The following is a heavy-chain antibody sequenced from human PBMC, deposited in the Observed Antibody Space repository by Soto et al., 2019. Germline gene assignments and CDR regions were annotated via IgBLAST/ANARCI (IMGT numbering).Heavy chain of an antibody. CDR1: GGTFSSYA. Sequence: ASVKVSCKASGGTFSSYAISWVRQAPGQGLEWMGGIIPIFGTANYAQKFQGRVTITADKSTSAAYMELSSLRSEDTAVYYCARGDGYHLPFDYWGQGTLVTVPQ. CDR2: IIPIFGTA. V-gene: IGHV1-69*06. CDR3: ARGDGYHLPFDY. D-gene: IGHD2-21*01. J-gene: IGHJ4*02.